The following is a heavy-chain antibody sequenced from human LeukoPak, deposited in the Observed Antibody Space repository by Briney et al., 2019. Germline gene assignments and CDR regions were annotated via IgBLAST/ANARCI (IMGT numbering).Heavy chain of an antibody. Sequence: SQTLSLTCAISGDSFSSNSAAWNWIRQSPSRGLEWLGRTYYRYRWYYDYAESVKSRITINPDTSKNQFSLQLRSVNPEDTAVYYCAREVDSHGTLFYYGMDVWGQGTTVTVSS. J-gene: IGHJ6*02. V-gene: IGHV6-1*01. D-gene: IGHD6-13*01. CDR2: TYYRYRWYY. CDR1: GDSFSSNSAA. CDR3: AREVDSHGTLFYYGMDV.